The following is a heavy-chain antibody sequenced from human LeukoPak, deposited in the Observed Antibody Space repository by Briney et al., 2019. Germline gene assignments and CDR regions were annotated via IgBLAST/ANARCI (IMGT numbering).Heavy chain of an antibody. CDR2: FDPEDGET. CDR3: ATESSTYRNAMDV. Sequence: GASVKVSCKVSGYTLTELPIHWMRQAPGKGLEWMGGFDPEDGETIYAQKFQGRVTMTEDTSTDTAYMELSSLRSEDTAVYYCATESSTYRNAMDVWGQGTTVTVSS. J-gene: IGHJ6*02. CDR1: GYTLTELP. V-gene: IGHV1-24*01. D-gene: IGHD5-18*01.